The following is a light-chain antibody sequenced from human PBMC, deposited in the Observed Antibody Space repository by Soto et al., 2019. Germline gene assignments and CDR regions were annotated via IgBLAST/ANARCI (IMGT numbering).Light chain of an antibody. CDR3: QQYYSYPPH. CDR1: QGISSY. J-gene: IGKJ4*01. Sequence: AIRMTQSPSSFSASTGDRVTITCRASQGISSYLAWYQQKPGKAPKLLIYASSTLQSGVPSRFSGSGSGTDFTLTISCLQSEDFATYYGQQYYSYPPHFGGGTKVEIK. CDR2: ASS. V-gene: IGKV1-8*01.